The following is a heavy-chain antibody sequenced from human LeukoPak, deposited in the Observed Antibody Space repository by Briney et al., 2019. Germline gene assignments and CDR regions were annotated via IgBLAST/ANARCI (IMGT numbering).Heavy chain of an antibody. J-gene: IGHJ5*02. CDR3: ARDSLISSWYVVTNWFDP. V-gene: IGHV1-46*01. Sequence: ASVKVSCKASGYTFTSYYMHWVRQAPGQGLEWVGIINPSDGYTTYAQKFQGRVTMTRDTSTSTVYMELTSLRSEDTAVYYCARDSLISSWYVVTNWFDPWGQGTLVTVSS. D-gene: IGHD6-13*01. CDR1: GYTFTSYY. CDR2: INPSDGYT.